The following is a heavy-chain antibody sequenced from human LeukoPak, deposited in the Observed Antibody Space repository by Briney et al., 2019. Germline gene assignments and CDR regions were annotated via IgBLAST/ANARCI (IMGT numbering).Heavy chain of an antibody. V-gene: IGHV3-48*04. CDR3: ARLYSGYDSGTDY. CDR1: GFTFSSYS. CDR2: IGSTIGTI. Sequence: PGGSLRLSCAASGFTFSSYSVNWLRQAPGKGLEWVSYIGSTIGTIYYADSVKGRFTISRDNAKNSVYLQMNNLRVEDTAVYYCARLYSGYDSGTDYWGQGTLVTVSS. D-gene: IGHD5-12*01. J-gene: IGHJ4*02.